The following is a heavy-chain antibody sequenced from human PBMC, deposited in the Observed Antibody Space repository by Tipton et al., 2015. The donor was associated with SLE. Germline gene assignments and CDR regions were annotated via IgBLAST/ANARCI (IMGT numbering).Heavy chain of an antibody. CDR1: GGSISSGGYY. Sequence: TLSLTCTVSGGSISSGGYYWSWIRQHPGKGLEWMGYIHYSGSTYFNPSLKSRVTISRDTSKNEFFLELSSVTAADTAVYYCARRYGTAGYFDYWGQGILVTVSS. D-gene: IGHD3-9*01. J-gene: IGHJ4*02. CDR2: IHYSGST. V-gene: IGHV4-31*03. CDR3: ARRYGTAGYFDY.